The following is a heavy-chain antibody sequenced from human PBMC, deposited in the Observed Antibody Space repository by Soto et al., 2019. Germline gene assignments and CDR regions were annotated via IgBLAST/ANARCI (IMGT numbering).Heavy chain of an antibody. D-gene: IGHD6-19*01. CDR1: GFSLSSTRMA. CDR3: AHIVVAGLGYYFDY. CDR2: IYWDDDK. J-gene: IGHJ4*02. Sequence: QITLKESGPTLVKPTQTLTLTCTFSGFSLSSTRMAVGWIRQPPGKALEWLALIYWDDDKRYSPFLKSRLTITKDTSKCQVVLTMSNMDPVDTARYYCAHIVVAGLGYYFDYWGQGTLVTVSS. V-gene: IGHV2-5*02.